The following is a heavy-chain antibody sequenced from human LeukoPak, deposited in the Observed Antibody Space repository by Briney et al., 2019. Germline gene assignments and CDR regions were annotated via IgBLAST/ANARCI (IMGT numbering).Heavy chain of an antibody. J-gene: IGHJ4*02. CDR2: ISSSSSTI. CDR3: ARDPTLSSSWYFGFDY. V-gene: IGHV3-48*02. D-gene: IGHD6-13*01. Sequence: GGSLRLSCAASGFTFSSYSVNWVRQAPGKRLEWVSYISSSSSTIYYADSVKGRFTISRDNAKNSLYLQMNSLRDEDTAVYYCARDPTLSSSWYFGFDYWGQGTLVTVSS. CDR1: GFTFSSYS.